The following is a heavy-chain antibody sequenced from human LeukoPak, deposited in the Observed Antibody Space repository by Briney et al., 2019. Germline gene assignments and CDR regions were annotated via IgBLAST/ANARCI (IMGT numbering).Heavy chain of an antibody. D-gene: IGHD3-10*01. V-gene: IGHV1-2*02. J-gene: IGHJ4*02. CDR1: GYTFTGYY. CDR3: ARSHYYGSGLDY. CDR2: INPNSGGT. Sequence: ASVKVSCKASGYTFTGYYMHWVRQAPGQGLEWMGWINPNSGGTNYAQKFQGRVTMTRDTSISTAYVELSSLRSEDTAVYYCARSHYYGSGLDYWGQGTLVTVSS.